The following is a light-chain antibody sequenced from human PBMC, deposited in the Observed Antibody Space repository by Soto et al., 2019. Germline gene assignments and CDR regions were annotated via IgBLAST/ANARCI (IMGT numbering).Light chain of an antibody. CDR2: GAS. V-gene: IGKV3-15*01. Sequence: EIVMTQSPATLSVSPGESATLSCRASQSVSSNLSWYQQKPGQAPRLLIYGASARATGISARFSGSGSETEFTLTISSLQSEDFALYYCQQYSEWPRTFGQGTKLDIK. CDR1: QSVSSN. CDR3: QQYSEWPRT. J-gene: IGKJ1*01.